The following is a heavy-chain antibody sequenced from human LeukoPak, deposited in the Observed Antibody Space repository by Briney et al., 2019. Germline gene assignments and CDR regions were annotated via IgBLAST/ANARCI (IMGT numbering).Heavy chain of an antibody. Sequence: GGSLRLSCAASGFTFITYWMHWVRQVPGKGLVWVSRINSDGSSTLYADSVKGRFTISRDNAKNTLYLQMNSLRAEDTAVYYCARSSRGVYYFDYWGQGTLVTVSS. J-gene: IGHJ4*02. D-gene: IGHD3-10*01. V-gene: IGHV3-74*01. CDR1: GFTFITYW. CDR2: INSDGSST. CDR3: ARSSRGVYYFDY.